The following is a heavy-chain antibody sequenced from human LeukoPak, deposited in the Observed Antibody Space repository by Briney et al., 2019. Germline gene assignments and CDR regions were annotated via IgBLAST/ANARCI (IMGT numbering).Heavy chain of an antibody. V-gene: IGHV3-23*01. Sequence: GGSLRLSCAASGFTFSNYAMSWVRQAPGKGLEWVSSIDKNDATTNYADSVRGRFTTSRDNSKNTLHLQMSSLRAEDTAVYYCAKNNGQVIEQWYYDYWGQGTLVTVSS. CDR3: AKNNGQVIEQWYYDY. D-gene: IGHD2/OR15-2a*01. CDR2: IDKNDATT. J-gene: IGHJ4*02. CDR1: GFTFSNYA.